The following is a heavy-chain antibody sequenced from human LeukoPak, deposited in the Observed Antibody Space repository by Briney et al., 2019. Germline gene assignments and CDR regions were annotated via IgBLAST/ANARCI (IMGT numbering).Heavy chain of an antibody. V-gene: IGHV4-59*08. CDR3: ARGQLDRLYYYYGMDV. CDR1: GGSISSYY. J-gene: IGHJ6*02. D-gene: IGHD1-1*01. Sequence: PSETLSLTCTVSGGSISSYYWSWIRQPPGKGLEWIGYIYYSGSTNYNPSLKSRVTISVDTSKNQFSLKLSSVTAADTAVYYCARGQLDRLYYYYGMDVWGQGNTVTVSS. CDR2: IYYSGST.